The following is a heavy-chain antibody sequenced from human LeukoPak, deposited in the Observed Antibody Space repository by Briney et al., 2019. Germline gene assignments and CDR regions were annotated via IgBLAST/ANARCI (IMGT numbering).Heavy chain of an antibody. CDR3: AKDSSSWKYYFDY. D-gene: IGHD6-13*01. Sequence: PGGSLRLSCAASGFTFSGYWMSWVRQAPGKGLEWVSAISGSGGSTYYADSVKGRFTISRDNSKNTLYLQMNSLRAEDTAVYYCAKDSSSWKYYFDYWGQGTLVTVSS. J-gene: IGHJ4*02. CDR1: GFTFSGYW. V-gene: IGHV3-23*01. CDR2: ISGSGGST.